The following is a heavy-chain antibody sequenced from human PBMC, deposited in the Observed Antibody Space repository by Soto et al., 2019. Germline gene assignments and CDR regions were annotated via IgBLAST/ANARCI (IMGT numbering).Heavy chain of an antibody. J-gene: IGHJ4*02. V-gene: IGHV3-7*01. D-gene: IGHD3-3*01. Sequence: GGSLRLSCAASGFTFSSYWMSWVRQAPGKGLEWVANIKQDGSEKYYVDSVKGRFTISRDNAKNSLYLQMNSLRAEDTAVYYCARRRQGTAIFGVVLYYFDYWGQGTLVTVSS. CDR3: ARRRQGTAIFGVVLYYFDY. CDR1: GFTFSSYW. CDR2: IKQDGSEK.